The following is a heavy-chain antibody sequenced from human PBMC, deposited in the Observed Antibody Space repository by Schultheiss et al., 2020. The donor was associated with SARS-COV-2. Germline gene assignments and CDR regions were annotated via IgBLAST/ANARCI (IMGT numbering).Heavy chain of an antibody. CDR3: ARDLQASVGYRPRDWFDP. CDR1: GGIFSSYA. J-gene: IGHJ5*02. V-gene: IGHV1-69*10. CDR2: IIPIIGIA. Sequence: SVKVSCKSSGGIFSSYAISWVRQAPGQGLEWMGGIIPIIGIANYAQKFQGRVTITADKSTTTAYMEVSSLRSEDTAVYYCARDLQASVGYRPRDWFDPWGQGTLVTVSS. D-gene: IGHD1-26*01.